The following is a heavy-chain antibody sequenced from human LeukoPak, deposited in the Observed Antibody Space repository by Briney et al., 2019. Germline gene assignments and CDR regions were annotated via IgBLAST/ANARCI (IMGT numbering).Heavy chain of an antibody. J-gene: IGHJ4*02. Sequence: GGSLRLSCAASGFTFSSYGMHWVRQAPGKGLEWVAVISYDGSNKYYTDSVKGRFTISGDNSKNTLYLQMNSLRAEDTAVYYCAKEGGYDSYYFDYWGQGTLVTVSS. D-gene: IGHD5-12*01. CDR1: GFTFSSYG. CDR3: AKEGGYDSYYFDY. V-gene: IGHV3-30*18. CDR2: ISYDGSNK.